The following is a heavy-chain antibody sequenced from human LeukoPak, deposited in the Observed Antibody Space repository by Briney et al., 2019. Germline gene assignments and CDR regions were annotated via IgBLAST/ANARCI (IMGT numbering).Heavy chain of an antibody. Sequence: PGRSLRLSCAASGFTFNSFGMHWVRQAPGKGLEWVSSISSSSSHMFYADSVKGRFSISRDNANNSLYLQMNSLRGEDTAVYYCARDSILKSDYWGQGTLVTVSS. J-gene: IGHJ4*02. V-gene: IGHV3-21*01. CDR1: GFTFNSFG. CDR3: ARDSILKSDY. CDR2: ISSSSSHM.